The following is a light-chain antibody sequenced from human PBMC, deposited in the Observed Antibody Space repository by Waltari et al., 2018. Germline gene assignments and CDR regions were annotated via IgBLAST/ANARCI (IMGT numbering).Light chain of an antibody. CDR2: GAS. J-gene: IGKJ4*01. V-gene: IGKV3-20*01. CDR3: HLYGSART. CDR1: QSVSNNY. Sequence: NVLTQSPGTLSLSPGERATLSCRASQSVSNNYLAWFQQQPGQAPRLLIYGASSRAIGIPDRFSGSGSGTDFTLTISRLEPEDSAVYFCHLYGSARTFGGGTKVEIK.